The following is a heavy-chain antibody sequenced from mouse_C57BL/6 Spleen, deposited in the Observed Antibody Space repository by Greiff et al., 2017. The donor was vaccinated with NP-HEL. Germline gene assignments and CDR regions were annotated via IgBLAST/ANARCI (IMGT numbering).Heavy chain of an antibody. CDR3: ARSTTVVANGWYFDV. V-gene: IGHV5-17*01. D-gene: IGHD1-1*01. J-gene: IGHJ1*03. CDR1: GFTFSDYG. CDR2: ISSGSSTI. Sequence: EVQVVESGGGLVKPGGSLKLSCAASGFTFSDYGMHWVRQAPEKGLEWVAYISSGSSTIYYADTVKGRSTIPRDNAKNTLYLQMTSLRSEDTAVYYCARSTTVVANGWYFDVWGKGTTVTVSS.